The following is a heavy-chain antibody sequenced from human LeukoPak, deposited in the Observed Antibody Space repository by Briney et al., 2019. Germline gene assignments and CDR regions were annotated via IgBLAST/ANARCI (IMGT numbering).Heavy chain of an antibody. Sequence: RTSETLSLTCAVYGGSFSGYYWSWIRQPPGKGLEWIGEINHSGSTNYNPSLKSRVTISVDTSKNQFSLKLSSVTAADTAVYYCARLRITMVRGVIVFDYWGQGTLVTVSS. CDR3: ARLRITMVRGVIVFDY. V-gene: IGHV4-34*01. D-gene: IGHD3-10*01. CDR2: INHSGST. CDR1: GGSFSGYY. J-gene: IGHJ4*02.